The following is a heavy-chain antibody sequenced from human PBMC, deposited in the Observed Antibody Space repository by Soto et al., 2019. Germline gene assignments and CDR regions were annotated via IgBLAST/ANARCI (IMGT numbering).Heavy chain of an antibody. CDR1: GYTFTGYY. V-gene: IGHV1-2*04. D-gene: IGHD2-15*01. Sequence: GASVKVSCKASGYTFTGYYVHWVRQAPGQGLEWMGWINPNSGGTNYAQKFQGWVTMTRDTSISTAYMELSRLRSDDTAVYYCARGNCSGGSCHNGYYYYYDMDVWGKGTTVTSP. CDR3: ARGNCSGGSCHNGYYYYYDMDV. J-gene: IGHJ6*03. CDR2: INPNSGGT.